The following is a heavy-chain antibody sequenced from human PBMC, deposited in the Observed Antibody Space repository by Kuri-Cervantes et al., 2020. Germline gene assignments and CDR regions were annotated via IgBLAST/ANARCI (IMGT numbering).Heavy chain of an antibody. CDR2: INPNSGGT. D-gene: IGHD3-22*01. Sequence: ATVKLSCKASGYTFTSYYMHWVRQAPGQGLEWMGWINPNSGGTNYAQKFQGRVTMTRDTSISTAYMELSRLRSDDTAVYYCARGPFDDYYDSSAYYGMDVWGQGTTVTVSS. CDR1: GYTFTSYY. CDR3: ARGPFDDYYDSSAYYGMDV. V-gene: IGHV1-2*02. J-gene: IGHJ6*02.